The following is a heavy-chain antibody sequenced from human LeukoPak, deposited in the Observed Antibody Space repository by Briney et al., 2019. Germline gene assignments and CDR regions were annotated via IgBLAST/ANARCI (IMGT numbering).Heavy chain of an antibody. CDR1: XXXFXSXA. CDR3: ASPITIFGVVIMGFVN. Sequence: CXXXXXXFXSXAISWVRQAPGQGLEWMGGIIPIFGTANYAQKFQGRVTITADESTSTAYMELSSLRSEDTAVYYCASPITIFGVVIMGFVNWGQGTLVTVSS. V-gene: IGHV1-69*01. J-gene: IGHJ4*02. CDR2: IIPIFGTA. D-gene: IGHD3-3*01.